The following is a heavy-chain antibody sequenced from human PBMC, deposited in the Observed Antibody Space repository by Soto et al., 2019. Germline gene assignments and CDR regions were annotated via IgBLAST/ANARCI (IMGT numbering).Heavy chain of an antibody. CDR3: ATGSSWYRAFDD. D-gene: IGHD6-19*01. J-gene: IGHJ4*02. V-gene: IGHV3-48*02. CDR1: GFTFSTYS. CDR2: ISSSSSAM. Sequence: GGSLRLSCVASGFTFSTYSMNWVRQAPGKGLEWVSYISSSSSAMYYADSVKGRFTISRDNAKKSLYLQMNSLRDEDTAVYYCATGSSWYRAFDDWGQGTLVTVSS.